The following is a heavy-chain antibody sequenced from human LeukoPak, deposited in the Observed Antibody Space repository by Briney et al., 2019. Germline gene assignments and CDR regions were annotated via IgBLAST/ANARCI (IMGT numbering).Heavy chain of an antibody. V-gene: IGHV3-53*01. CDR2: MYSTGTT. J-gene: IGHJ4*02. Sequence: GGSLRLSCAASGFTFSSSAMSWVRQAPGKGPEWVSVMYSTGTTYYADSVKGRFTVSRDNSKNTLYLQMSSLRAEDTAVYYCAREGYCSTTRCSYFDNWGQGTLVTVSS. D-gene: IGHD2-2*01. CDR1: GFTFSSSA. CDR3: AREGYCSTTRCSYFDN.